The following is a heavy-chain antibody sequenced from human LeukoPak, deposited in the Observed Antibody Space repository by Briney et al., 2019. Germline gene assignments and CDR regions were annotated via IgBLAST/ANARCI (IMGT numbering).Heavy chain of an antibody. CDR2: IWYDGSNK. CDR1: GFTFSSYG. V-gene: IGHV3-33*01. CDR3: ARVVRGSGWYFGY. D-gene: IGHD6-19*01. J-gene: IGHJ4*02. Sequence: GGSLRLSCAASGFTFSSYGMHWVRQAPGKGLEWVAVIWYDGSNKYYADSVKGRFTISRDNSKNTLYLQMNSLRAEDTAVYYCARVVRGSGWYFGYWGQGTLVTVSS.